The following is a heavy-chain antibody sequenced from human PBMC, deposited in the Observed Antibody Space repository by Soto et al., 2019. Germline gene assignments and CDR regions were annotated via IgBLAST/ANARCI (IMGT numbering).Heavy chain of an antibody. V-gene: IGHV4-30-4*01. D-gene: IGHD3-3*01. CDR1: GGSLSSDDSY. CDR3: ARANPGYDFWSGFYGQIDY. J-gene: IGHJ4*02. CDR2: IYYSGGT. Sequence: SETLSLTCTVSGGSLSSDDSYWSWIRQPPGKGLEWIGYIYYSGGTYYNPSLKSRVSISQDTSKNQFSLKLNSVTAADTAVYYCARANPGYDFWSGFYGQIDYWGLGTLVTV.